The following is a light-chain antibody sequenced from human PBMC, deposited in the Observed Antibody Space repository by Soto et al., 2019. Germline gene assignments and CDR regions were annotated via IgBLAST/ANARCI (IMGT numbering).Light chain of an antibody. Sequence: QSALTQPPSASGSPGQSVTISCTGTSSDVGGYNYVAWFQQHPGKAPKLMIYEVTKRPSGVPDRFSGSKSGNTASLTVSGLQAEDEADYYCSSYAASSTYVFGNGTKVT. CDR2: EVT. V-gene: IGLV2-8*01. CDR1: SSDVGGYNY. CDR3: SSYAASSTYV. J-gene: IGLJ1*01.